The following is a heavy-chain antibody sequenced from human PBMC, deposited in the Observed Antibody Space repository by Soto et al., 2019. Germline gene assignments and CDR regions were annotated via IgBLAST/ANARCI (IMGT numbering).Heavy chain of an antibody. V-gene: IGHV2-5*01. D-gene: IGHD3-3*01. CDR1: GFSLSTSGVG. J-gene: IGHJ4*02. Sequence: SVPTLVNPTQTLTLTCTFSGFSLSTSGVGVGWIRQPPGKALEWLALIYWNDDKRYSPSLKSRLTITKDTSKNQVVLTMTNMDPVDTATYYCAHFSTIFGVVHFDYWGQGTMVTVSS. CDR3: AHFSTIFGVVHFDY. CDR2: IYWNDDK.